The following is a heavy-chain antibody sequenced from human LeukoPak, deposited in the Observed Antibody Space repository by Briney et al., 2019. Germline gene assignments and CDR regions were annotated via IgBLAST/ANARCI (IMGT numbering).Heavy chain of an antibody. Sequence: SETLSLTCTVSGGSISSSSYYWGWIRQPPGKGLEWIGSIYYSGSTYCNPSLKSRVTISVDTSKNQFSLKLSSVTAADTAVYYCAREAYYDFWSGYSPIGYWGQGTLVTVSS. D-gene: IGHD3-3*01. CDR3: AREAYYDFWSGYSPIGY. CDR2: IYYSGST. J-gene: IGHJ4*02. V-gene: IGHV4-39*07. CDR1: GGSISSSSYY.